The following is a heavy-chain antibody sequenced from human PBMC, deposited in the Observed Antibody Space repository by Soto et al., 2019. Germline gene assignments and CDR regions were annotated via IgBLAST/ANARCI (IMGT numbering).Heavy chain of an antibody. J-gene: IGHJ4*02. CDR2: TSYDGSNK. Sequence: QVQLVESGGGVVQPGRSLRLSCAASGYVFNHYDLHWVRQAPGKGLEWLTLTSYDGSNKQYADSVKGRFTISRDDSKNTVYLQMNSLRVDDTAVYYCATWGGSRSSGYYIDHWGQGSLVTVSS. CDR1: GYVFNHYD. CDR3: ATWGGSRSSGYYIDH. D-gene: IGHD3-10*01. V-gene: IGHV3-33*01.